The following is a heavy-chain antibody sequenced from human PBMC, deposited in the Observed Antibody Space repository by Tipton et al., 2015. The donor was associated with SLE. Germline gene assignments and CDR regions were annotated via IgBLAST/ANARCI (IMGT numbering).Heavy chain of an antibody. V-gene: IGHV4-59*01. Sequence: TLSLTCTVSGGSISSYYWSWIRQPPGKGLGWIGYIYYSGSTNYNPSLKSRVTIAVDTSKNQFSLKLSSVTAADTAVYYCARGRGSYGGYYYYYYMDVWGKGTTVTVSS. CDR2: IYYSGST. CDR3: ARGRGSYGGYYYYYYMDV. J-gene: IGHJ6*03. D-gene: IGHD5-18*01. CDR1: GGSISSYY.